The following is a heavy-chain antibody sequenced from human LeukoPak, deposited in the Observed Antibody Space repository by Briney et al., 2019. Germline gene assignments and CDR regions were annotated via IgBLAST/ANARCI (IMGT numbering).Heavy chain of an antibody. J-gene: IGHJ4*02. V-gene: IGHV3-66*01. CDR2: IYSGGST. CDR1: GFTVSSNY. Sequence: PGGSLRLSCVASGFTVSSNYMSWVRQAPGKGLEWVSVIYSGGSTYNADSVKGRFTISRDNSKNTLYLQMNSLRAEDTAVYYCARAGILTGYYLDYWGQGTLVTVSS. CDR3: ARAGILTGYYLDY. D-gene: IGHD3-9*01.